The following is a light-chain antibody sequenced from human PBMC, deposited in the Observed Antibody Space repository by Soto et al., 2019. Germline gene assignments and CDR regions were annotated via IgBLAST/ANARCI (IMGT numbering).Light chain of an antibody. V-gene: IGLV2-8*01. CDR3: SSYAGNNAYV. CDR1: SSDVGGHNY. CDR2: EVS. Sequence: SALTQPPSASGSPGQSVTISCTGTSSDVGGHNYVSWYQQHPGKAPKLMIYEVSKRPSGVPDRFSGSKSDNTASLTVSGLQAEDEADYHCSSYAGNNAYVFGTGTKVTVL. J-gene: IGLJ1*01.